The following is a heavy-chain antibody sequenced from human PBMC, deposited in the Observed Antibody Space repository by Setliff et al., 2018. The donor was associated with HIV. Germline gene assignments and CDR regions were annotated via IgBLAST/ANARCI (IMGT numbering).Heavy chain of an antibody. CDR1: GFTFSFDW. CDR3: VRDLSRQIAH. V-gene: IGHV3-7*01. D-gene: IGHD2-21*01. J-gene: IGHJ4*02. Sequence: GSLRLSCAASGFTFSFDWMSWVRQAPGKGLEWVASLTPDGSQVYYADSVRGRFAISRDNGKNSLTLQMNSLRAEDTGLYYCVRDLSRQIAHWGQGTLVTVSS. CDR2: LTPDGSQV.